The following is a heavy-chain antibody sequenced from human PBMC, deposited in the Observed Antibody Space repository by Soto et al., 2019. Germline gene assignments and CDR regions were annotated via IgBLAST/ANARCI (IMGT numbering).Heavy chain of an antibody. CDR1: GGSISSYY. CDR3: ARDSSAGTWFGELLYYFDY. Sequence: SETLSLTCTVSGGSISSYYWSWIRQPAGKGLEWIGRIYTSGSTNYNPSLKSRVTMSVDTSKNQFSLKLSSVTAADTAVYYCARDSSAGTWFGELLYYFDYWGQGTLVTVSS. D-gene: IGHD3-10*01. V-gene: IGHV4-4*07. CDR2: IYTSGST. J-gene: IGHJ4*02.